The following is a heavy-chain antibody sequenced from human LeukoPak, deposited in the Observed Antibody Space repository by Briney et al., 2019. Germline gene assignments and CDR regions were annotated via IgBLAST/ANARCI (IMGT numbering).Heavy chain of an antibody. J-gene: IGHJ4*02. CDR1: GFPFSSYA. CDR3: ASWPVGWYGEDS. Sequence: PGGSLRLSCAASGFPFSSYAMSWVRQAPGKGLEWVSAISGTGVNRFYADSVKGRFTISRDNSKNTLYLQMNSLRAEDTAVYYCASWPVGWYGEDSWGQGTLVTVSS. V-gene: IGHV3-23*01. CDR2: ISGTGVNR. D-gene: IGHD6-19*01.